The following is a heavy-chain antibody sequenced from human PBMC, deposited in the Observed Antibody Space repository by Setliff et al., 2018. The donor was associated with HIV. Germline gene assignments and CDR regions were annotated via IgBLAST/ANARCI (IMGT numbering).Heavy chain of an antibody. D-gene: IGHD5-12*01. CDR1: GGTFSSYV. CDR2: IIPMYGVT. CDR3: ARDRPGGDGYAGNFYYFDY. V-gene: IGHV1-69*05. J-gene: IGHJ4*02. Sequence: ASVKVSCKASGGTFSSYVISWVRQAPGQGPEWMGGIIPMYGVTNYAQKFQGRVTITTDESTSTAYMELSSLRSEDTAVYYCARDRPGGDGYAGNFYYFDYWGQGTLVTVSS.